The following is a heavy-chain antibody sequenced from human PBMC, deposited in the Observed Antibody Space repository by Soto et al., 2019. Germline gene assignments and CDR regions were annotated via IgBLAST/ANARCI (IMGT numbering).Heavy chain of an antibody. CDR2: MNPNSGNT. CDR3: ARGPLYYDILTGYWYYFDY. D-gene: IGHD3-9*01. J-gene: IGHJ4*02. CDR1: GYTFTSYD. Sequence: QVQLVQSGAEVKKPGASVKVSCKASGYTFTSYDINWVRQATGQGLEWMGWMNPNSGNTGYAQKFQGRVTMTMNTSISTAYMELSSLRSEDTAVYYCARGPLYYDILTGYWYYFDYWGQGTLVTVSS. V-gene: IGHV1-8*01.